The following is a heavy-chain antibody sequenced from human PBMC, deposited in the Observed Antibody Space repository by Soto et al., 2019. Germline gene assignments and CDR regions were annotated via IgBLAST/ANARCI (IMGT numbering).Heavy chain of an antibody. Sequence: QVQLQESGPGLVKPSETLSLTCAVSGASIRSYHWSWIRQPAGKGLEWIGRMQHTGNTNYNPSLQSRVTMSVDTSKNQISLKMTSVTAADTAVYFCAKDVSTSRGFDPWGQGILVIVSS. J-gene: IGHJ5*02. CDR1: GASIRSYH. D-gene: IGHD3-16*01. CDR2: MQHTGNT. V-gene: IGHV4-4*07. CDR3: AKDVSTSRGFDP.